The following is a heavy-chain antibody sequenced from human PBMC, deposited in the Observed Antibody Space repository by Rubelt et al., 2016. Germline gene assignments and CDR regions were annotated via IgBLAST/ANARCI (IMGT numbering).Heavy chain of an antibody. CDR3: ARHSRCSGSQPHDY. CDR1: GGSISSSSYY. CDR2: ICYSDSEIT. J-gene: IGHJ4*02. V-gene: IGHV4-61*05. Sequence: QLQLQESGPGLVKPSETLSLTCTASGGSISSSSYYWGWIRQPPGKGLEWIGYICYSDSEITNYNPSLQDRGTIAVDASKNQFSLRLSSVPAADTAVYYCARHSRCSGSQPHDYWGQGTLVTVSS. D-gene: IGHD3-10*02.